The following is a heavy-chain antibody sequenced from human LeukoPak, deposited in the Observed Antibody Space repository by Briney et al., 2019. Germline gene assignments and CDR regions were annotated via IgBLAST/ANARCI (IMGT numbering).Heavy chain of an antibody. D-gene: IGHD6-6*01. CDR3: ARDRSSSSFYYYYYMDV. CDR1: GYTFTGYY. Sequence: ASVKVSCKASGYTFTGYYMHWVRQAPGQGLEWMGWINPNSGGTNYAQKFQGRVTMTRDTSISTAYMELSRLRSDDTAVYYCARDRSSSSFYYYYYMDVWGKGTTVTVSS. CDR2: INPNSGGT. V-gene: IGHV1-2*02. J-gene: IGHJ6*03.